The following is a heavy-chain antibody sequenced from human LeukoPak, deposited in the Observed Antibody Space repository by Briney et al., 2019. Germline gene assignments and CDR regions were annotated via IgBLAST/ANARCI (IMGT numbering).Heavy chain of an antibody. CDR1: GFTFRTYN. CDR3: AKSFGSGSYRIDF. V-gene: IGHV3-21*01. CDR2: ISSSSTYR. J-gene: IGHJ4*02. D-gene: IGHD3-10*01. Sequence: GGSLRLSCAASGFTFRTYNMNWVRQAPGKGLEWVSSISSSSTYRYYADSVKGRFTIPRDNAKNSLYLQMNSLRAEDTAVYYCAKSFGSGSYRIDFWGQGTLVTVSS.